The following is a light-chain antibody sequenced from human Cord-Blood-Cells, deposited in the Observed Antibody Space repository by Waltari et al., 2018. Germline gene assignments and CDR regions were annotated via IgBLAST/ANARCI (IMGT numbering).Light chain of an antibody. Sequence: QSVLTQPPSVSGAPGQRVTISCTGSSPNIGAGYDVQWYQQLPGTAPKLLIYGNSNRPSGVPDRFSGSKSGTSASLAITGLQAEDEADYYCQSCDSSLSGYVFGTGTKVTVL. V-gene: IGLV1-40*01. CDR1: SPNIGAGYD. CDR2: GNS. J-gene: IGLJ1*01. CDR3: QSCDSSLSGYV.